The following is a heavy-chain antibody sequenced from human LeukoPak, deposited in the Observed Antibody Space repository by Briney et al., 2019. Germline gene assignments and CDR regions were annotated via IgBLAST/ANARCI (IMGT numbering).Heavy chain of an antibody. V-gene: IGHV3-53*01. D-gene: IGHD6-19*01. Sequence: GGSLRLSCAPSGFTVSSNYMSWVRQAPGKGLEWVSIIYKGGSIYYADSVKGRFTISRDTSKNTLYLQMNSLKVEDTAVYYCARTYSSGWSVAYYFDYWGQGSLVTVSS. CDR2: IYKGGSI. CDR3: ARTYSSGWSVAYYFDY. CDR1: GFTVSSNY. J-gene: IGHJ4*02.